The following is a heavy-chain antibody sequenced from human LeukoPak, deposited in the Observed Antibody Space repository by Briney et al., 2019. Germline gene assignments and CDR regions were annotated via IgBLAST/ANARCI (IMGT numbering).Heavy chain of an antibody. Sequence: GGSLRLSCAASQFTVSSAYMRWVRQAPGRGPEWIGRIKSKIYGETTDYAAPVKGRFTISRDDSKTTVFLQMNSLKSEDTGVYYCVTENSDNFPDYWGQGILVTVSS. J-gene: IGHJ4*02. CDR3: VTENSDNFPDY. V-gene: IGHV3-15*01. CDR1: QFTVSSAY. D-gene: IGHD4-23*01. CDR2: IKSKIYGETT.